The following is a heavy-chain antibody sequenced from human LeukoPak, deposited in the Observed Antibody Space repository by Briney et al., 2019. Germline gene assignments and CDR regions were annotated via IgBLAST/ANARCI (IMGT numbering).Heavy chain of an antibody. J-gene: IGHJ5*02. D-gene: IGHD6-13*01. CDR3: ARAAAAGSFSNWFDP. CDR2: INPSGGST. CDR1: GYTFTSYY. V-gene: IGHV1-46*01. Sequence: ASVKVSCMASGYTFTSYYMHWVRQAPGQGLEWMGIINPSGGSTSYAQKFQGRVTMTRDTSTSTVYMELSSLRSEDTAVYYCARAAAAGSFSNWFDPWGQGTLVTVSS.